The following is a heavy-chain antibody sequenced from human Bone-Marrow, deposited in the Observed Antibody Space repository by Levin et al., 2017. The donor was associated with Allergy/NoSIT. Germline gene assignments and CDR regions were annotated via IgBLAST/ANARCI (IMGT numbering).Heavy chain of an antibody. Sequence: LSLTCVASGFRFRNIAMSWVRQAPGKGLEWVSSITGDASSTYYADSVKGRFTISRDNSQSTLYLQMNSLRDEDKAVYFCARTKVEGGDYLDYFDYWGQGTLVTVSS. J-gene: IGHJ4*02. CDR2: ITGDASST. CDR3: ARTKVEGGDYLDYFDY. V-gene: IGHV3-23*01. D-gene: IGHD4-17*01. CDR1: GFRFRNIA.